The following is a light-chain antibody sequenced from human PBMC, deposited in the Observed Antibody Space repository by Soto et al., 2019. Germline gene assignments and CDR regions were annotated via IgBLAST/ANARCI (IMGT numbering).Light chain of an antibody. J-gene: IGLJ3*02. V-gene: IGLV1-44*01. CDR2: SNN. CDR3: AAWDESPNVPV. Sequence: QSVLTQPPSASGTPGQRVTISCSGSNSNIGRNTVNWYQQLPGAAPNLLIYSNNQRPSGVPDRFSGSKSGTSASLAISGLQYEDEADYYCAAWDESPNVPVFGGGTKLTVL. CDR1: NSNIGRNT.